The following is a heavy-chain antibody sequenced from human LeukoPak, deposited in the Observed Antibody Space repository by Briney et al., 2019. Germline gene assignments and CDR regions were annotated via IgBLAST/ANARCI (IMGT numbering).Heavy chain of an antibody. D-gene: IGHD4-17*01. CDR2: IYYSGST. V-gene: IGHV4-39*01. J-gene: IGHJ5*02. Sequence: SGSLSGTCNVSDGSISSSSYSWGWIRQPPGKGLEWIGSIYYSGSTYYNPSLKSRVTISVDTSKNQFSLKLSSVTAADTAVYYCAGQTVTMVYWFDPWGQGTLVTVSS. CDR3: AGQTVTMVYWFDP. CDR1: DGSISSSSYS.